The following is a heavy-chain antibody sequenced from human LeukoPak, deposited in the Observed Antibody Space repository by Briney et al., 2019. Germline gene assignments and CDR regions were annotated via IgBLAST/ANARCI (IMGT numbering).Heavy chain of an antibody. CDR3: ANNFDY. CDR1: GFTFSSYG. V-gene: IGHV3-33*03. Sequence: GGSLRLSCAASGFTFSSYGVHWVRQAPGKGLEWVAVIWYDGSNKYYADSVKGRFTISRDNSRNMLYLQMNSLRAEDTAVYYCANNFDYWGQGTLVTVSS. CDR2: IWYDGSNK. J-gene: IGHJ4*02.